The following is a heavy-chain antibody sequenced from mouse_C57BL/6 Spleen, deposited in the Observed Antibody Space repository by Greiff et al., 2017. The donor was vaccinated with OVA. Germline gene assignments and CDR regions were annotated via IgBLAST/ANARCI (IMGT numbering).Heavy chain of an antibody. CDR3: ARTLTGPYAMDY. CDR2: IYPGSGNT. D-gene: IGHD4-1*01. Sequence: VQGVESGAELVRPGASVKLSCKASGYTFTDYYINWVKQRPGQGLEWIARIYPGSGNTYYNEKFKGKATLTAEKSSSTAYMQLSSLTSEDSAVYFCARTLTGPYAMDYWGQGTSVTVSS. V-gene: IGHV1-76*01. J-gene: IGHJ4*01. CDR1: GYTFTDYY.